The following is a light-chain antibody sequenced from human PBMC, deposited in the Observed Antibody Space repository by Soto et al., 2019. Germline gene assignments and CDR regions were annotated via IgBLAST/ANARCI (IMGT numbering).Light chain of an antibody. CDR1: QSVSGN. J-gene: IGKJ3*01. CDR2: AAS. V-gene: IGKV3-15*01. Sequence: EIVMTQSPATLSVSPGERATLSCRASQSVSGNLAWYQQKPGQAPRLLIYAASTRATGIPARFSGSGSGTEFTLNISSLQSEDFAVYYCQQYNNWPPITVGPGTKVDIK. CDR3: QQYNNWPPIT.